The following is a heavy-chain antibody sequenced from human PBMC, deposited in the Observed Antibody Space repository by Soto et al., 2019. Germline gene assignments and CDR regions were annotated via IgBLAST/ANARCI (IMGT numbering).Heavy chain of an antibody. CDR1: GGSFSGYY. J-gene: IGHJ6*02. V-gene: IGHV4-34*01. CDR2: INHSGST. CDR3: ARGPYVSGSYYNRVYYYGMDV. Sequence: PSETLSLTCAVYGGSFSGYYWSWIRQPPGKGLEWIGEINHSGSTNYNPSLKSRVTISVDTSKNQFSLNLSSVTAADTAVYYCARGPYVSGSYYNRVYYYGMDVWGQGTTVTVPS. D-gene: IGHD3-10*01.